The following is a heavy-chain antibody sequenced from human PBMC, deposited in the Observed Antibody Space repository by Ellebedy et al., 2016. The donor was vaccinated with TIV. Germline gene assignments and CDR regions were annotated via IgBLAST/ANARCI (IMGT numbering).Heavy chain of an antibody. J-gene: IGHJ4*02. Sequence: GESLKISCVASGFTFGNYWMNWVRQAPGKGLEWVANIKQDESEKYYVDSVKGRFTISRDNARNSLYLQMNSLRAEDTAVYYCASLGGRQRYSDWGQGTLVTVST. CDR2: IKQDESEK. D-gene: IGHD6-6*01. CDR3: ASLGGRQRYSD. CDR1: GFTFGNYW. V-gene: IGHV3-7*01.